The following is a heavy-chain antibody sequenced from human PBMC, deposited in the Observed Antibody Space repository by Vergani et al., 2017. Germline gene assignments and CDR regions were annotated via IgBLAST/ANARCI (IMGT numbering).Heavy chain of an antibody. CDR3: ASDEAGTTTN. CDR1: GGTFSSYA. D-gene: IGHD4-11*01. V-gene: IGHV1-69*01. J-gene: IGHJ4*02. CDR2: IIPIFGTP. Sequence: QVQLVQSGAEVKKPGSSVKVSCKASGGTFSSYAISGVRQAPGQGLAWMGGIIPIFGTPNYAQKFHGRVTITADETTCTAYMGLSSLRSEDTAVYYCASDEAGTTTNWGQGTLVTVSS.